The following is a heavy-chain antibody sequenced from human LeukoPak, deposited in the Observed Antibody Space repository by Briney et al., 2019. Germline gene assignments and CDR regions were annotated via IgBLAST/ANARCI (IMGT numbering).Heavy chain of an antibody. Sequence: GGSLRLSCAASGFSFMNAWMIWVRQAPGKRLEWVGRIKSNADGGTPDYAAPARGRFTISRDDSKNTLYLQMNSLKTEDTAVYYCTTFYHEYSPYWGRGTLVTVSS. CDR1: GFSFMNAW. J-gene: IGHJ4*02. CDR3: TTFYHEYSPY. CDR2: IKSNADGGTP. D-gene: IGHD2/OR15-2a*01. V-gene: IGHV3-15*01.